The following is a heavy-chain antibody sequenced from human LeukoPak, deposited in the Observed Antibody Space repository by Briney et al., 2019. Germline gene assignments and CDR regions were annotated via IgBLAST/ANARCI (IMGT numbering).Heavy chain of an antibody. CDR3: ARNNGVDFDY. CDR2: IDDSGRT. D-gene: IGHD2-8*01. Sequence: PSETLSLTCTVSGGSISSGGYYWSWIRQHPGKGLEWIGYIDDSGRTYYNPPLKSRITISVDTSKNHFSLDLNSVTAADTAVYFCARNNGVDFDYWGQGTLVTVSS. J-gene: IGHJ4*02. CDR1: GGSISSGGYY. V-gene: IGHV4-31*03.